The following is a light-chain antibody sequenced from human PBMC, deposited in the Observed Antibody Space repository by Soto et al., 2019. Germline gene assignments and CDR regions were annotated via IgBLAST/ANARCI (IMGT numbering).Light chain of an antibody. CDR3: QQTSTTEWT. Sequence: DIQMTQSPSSLSASVGDRVTITCRASQNIDSYLNWYQQRPGKAPKLLIHDASSLQSGVPSRFSGSGSGTHFALTMNSLQPDDFATIYCQQTSTTEWTFGKGTKVDIX. J-gene: IGKJ1*01. CDR1: QNIDSY. V-gene: IGKV1-39*01. CDR2: DAS.